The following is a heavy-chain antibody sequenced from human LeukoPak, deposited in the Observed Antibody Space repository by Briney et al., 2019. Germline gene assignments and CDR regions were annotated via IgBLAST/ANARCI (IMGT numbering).Heavy chain of an antibody. CDR1: GGSISSSSFY. Sequence: SETLSLTCSVSGGSISSSSFYWGWIRQPPGKGLEWIGSISYTGSTYYNPSLKSRVTISVDTSKNQFSLKLNSVTAADTAVYYCARGPGQIRGTSQNWFDPWGQGTLVTVSS. J-gene: IGHJ5*02. D-gene: IGHD3-10*01. V-gene: IGHV4-39*07. CDR2: ISYTGST. CDR3: ARGPGQIRGTSQNWFDP.